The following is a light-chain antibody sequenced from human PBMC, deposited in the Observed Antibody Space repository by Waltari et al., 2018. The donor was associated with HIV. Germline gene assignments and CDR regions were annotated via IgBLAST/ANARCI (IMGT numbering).Light chain of an antibody. CDR1: NIGSKS. CDR3: QVWDTNTDQYVI. CDR2: HDT. J-gene: IGLJ2*01. V-gene: IGLV3-21*01. Sequence: ITCGGENIGSKSVNWYQKQPGQAPVMVIYHDTDRPSGIPDRFSGSNSEDTATLTIRRVEAGDEADYFCQVWDTNTDQYVIFGGGTNLAV.